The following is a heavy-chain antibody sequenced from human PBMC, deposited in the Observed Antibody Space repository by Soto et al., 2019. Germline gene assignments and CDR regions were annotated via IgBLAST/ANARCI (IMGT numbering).Heavy chain of an antibody. D-gene: IGHD6-19*01. CDR1: GFNFKKFA. CDR2: ISCCGGST. V-gene: IGHV3-23*01. J-gene: IGHJ4*02. CDR3: AKADGEQWLIPHLDN. Sequence: EVQLLESGGGVVQPGGSLRLSCEASGFNFKKFAMGWVRQAPGEGLEWVSGISCCGGSTFYADSVKGRFSLARDDSKNTLCLQLNSLRVEDTAHYYCAKADGEQWLIPHLDNWGQGTLVTVS.